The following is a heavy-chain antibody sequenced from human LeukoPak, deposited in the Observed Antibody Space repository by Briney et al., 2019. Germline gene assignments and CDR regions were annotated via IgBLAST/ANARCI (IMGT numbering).Heavy chain of an antibody. V-gene: IGHV3-23*01. Sequence: GGSLRLSCAVSGVTLSNYGMSWVRQAPGRGLEWVAGISGSGGGTNYADSVKGRFTISRDNPKNTLYLQMNSLRAEDTAVYFCAKRGVVIRVILVGFHEEANYLDSWGQGALVTVSS. CDR2: ISGSGGGT. J-gene: IGHJ4*02. D-gene: IGHD3-22*01. CDR1: GVTLSNYG. CDR3: AKRGVVIRVILVGFHEEANYLDS.